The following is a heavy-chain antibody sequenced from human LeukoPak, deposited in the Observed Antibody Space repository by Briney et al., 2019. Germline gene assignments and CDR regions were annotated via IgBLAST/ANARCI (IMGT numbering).Heavy chain of an antibody. CDR1: GGSISSGGYY. CDR2: IYYSGST. J-gene: IGHJ4*02. CDR3: ARIVATYYFDY. D-gene: IGHD2-21*01. V-gene: IGHV4-30-4*01. Sequence: SETLSLTCTVSGGSISSGGYYWSWIRQPPGKGLEWIGYIYYSGSTYYNPSLKSRVTISVDTSKNQFSLKLSSVTAADTAVYYCARIVATYYFDYWGQGTLVTVSS.